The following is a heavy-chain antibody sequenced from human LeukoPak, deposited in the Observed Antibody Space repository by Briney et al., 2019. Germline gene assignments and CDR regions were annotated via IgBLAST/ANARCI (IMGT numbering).Heavy chain of an antibody. V-gene: IGHV4-34*01. CDR2: NNHSGST. CDR1: GGSFSGYY. Sequence: PSETLSLTCAVYGGSFSGYYWSWIRQPPGKGLEWIGENNHSGSTNYNPSLKSRVTISVDTSKNQFSLKLSSVTAADTAVYYCARGPLYYYGSGSYYYWGQGTLVTVSS. D-gene: IGHD3-10*01. J-gene: IGHJ4*02. CDR3: ARGPLYYYGSGSYYY.